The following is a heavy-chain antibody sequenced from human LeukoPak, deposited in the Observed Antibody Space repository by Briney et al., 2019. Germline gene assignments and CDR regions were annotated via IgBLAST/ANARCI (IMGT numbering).Heavy chain of an antibody. V-gene: IGHV3-66*02. D-gene: IGHD3-3*01. J-gene: IGHJ4*02. CDR2: IYSGGST. CDR3: AKPREADLWVPDY. Sequence: GGSLRLSCAASEFSVGSNYMTWVRQAPGKGLEWVSLIYSGGSTYYADSVKGRFTISRDNSKNALYLEMNSLIPEDTALYYCAKPREADLWVPDYWGQGTLVTVSS. CDR1: EFSVGSNY.